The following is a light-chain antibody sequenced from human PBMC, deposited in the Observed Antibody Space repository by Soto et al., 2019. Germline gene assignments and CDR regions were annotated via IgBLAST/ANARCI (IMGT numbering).Light chain of an antibody. Sequence: QSVLTQPPSVSGSPGQSITISCTGTSNDVGLYNYVSWYQQHPGKAPKLMIYDVTERPSGVSNRFSGSKSGNTASLTISGLQAEDEGDYYCSSYIISTTYVFGPGTKVTAL. CDR1: SNDVGLYNY. CDR2: DVT. J-gene: IGLJ1*01. V-gene: IGLV2-14*03. CDR3: SSYIISTTYV.